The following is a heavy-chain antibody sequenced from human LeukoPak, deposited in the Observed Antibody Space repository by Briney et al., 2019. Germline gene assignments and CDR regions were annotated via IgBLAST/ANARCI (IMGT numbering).Heavy chain of an antibody. CDR1: GFTFSSYG. CDR2: ISHDGSNK. J-gene: IGHJ4*02. Sequence: GGSPRLSCAASGFTFSSYGMHWVRQAPGKGLEWVAVISHDGSNKYYADSVKGRFTISRDNSKNTLYLQMNSLRAEDTAVYYCAKPWRYYDSSGYSYFDYWGQGTLVTVSS. D-gene: IGHD3-22*01. CDR3: AKPWRYYDSSGYSYFDY. V-gene: IGHV3-30*18.